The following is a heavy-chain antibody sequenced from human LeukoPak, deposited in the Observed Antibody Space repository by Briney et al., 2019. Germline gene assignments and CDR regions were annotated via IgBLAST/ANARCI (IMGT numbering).Heavy chain of an antibody. Sequence: ASVKVSCKASGGTFSSYAISWVRQAPGQGLEWMGRIIPILGIANYAQKFQGRVTITADKSTSTAYMELSSLRSEDTAVYYCAVPGILTGYYYGMDVWGQGTTVTVSS. CDR1: GGTFSSYA. V-gene: IGHV1-69*04. J-gene: IGHJ6*02. D-gene: IGHD3-9*01. CDR2: IIPILGIA. CDR3: AVPGILTGYYYGMDV.